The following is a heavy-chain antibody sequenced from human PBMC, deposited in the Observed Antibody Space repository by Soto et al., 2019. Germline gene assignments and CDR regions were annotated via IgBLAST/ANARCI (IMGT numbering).Heavy chain of an antibody. V-gene: IGHV1-69*08. CDR3: ARDQHYYDSSGYYYNDAFDI. J-gene: IGHJ3*02. Sequence: HVQLVQSGAEVKKPGSSVKVSCKISGGTFSSYTISWVRQARGQGLEWKGRIIPILGIANSAQKFQGRVTITADKSTSTAYMELSSLRSEDTAVYYCARDQHYYDSSGYYYNDAFDIWGQGTLVTVSS. CDR2: IIPILGIA. D-gene: IGHD3-22*01. CDR1: GGTFSSYT.